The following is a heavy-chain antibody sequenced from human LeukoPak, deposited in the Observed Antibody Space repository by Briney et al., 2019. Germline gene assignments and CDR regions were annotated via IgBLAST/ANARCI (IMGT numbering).Heavy chain of an antibody. CDR3: ARVRIVVVPAAIGQSQYYFDY. V-gene: IGHV1-18*01. D-gene: IGHD2-2*01. CDR2: ISAYNGNT. Sequence: ASVKVSCKASDYTFTSYGISWVRQAPGQGLEWMGWISAYNGNTNYAQKLQGRVTMTTDTSTSTAYMELRSLRSDDTAVYYCARVRIVVVPAAIGQSQYYFDYWGQGTLVTVSS. J-gene: IGHJ4*02. CDR1: DYTFTSYG.